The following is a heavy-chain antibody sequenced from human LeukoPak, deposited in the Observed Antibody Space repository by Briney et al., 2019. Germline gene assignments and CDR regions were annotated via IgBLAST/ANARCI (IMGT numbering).Heavy chain of an antibody. CDR3: ARARSSTFSYSDY. V-gene: IGHV3-33*01. CDR1: GFTFSYYG. CDR2: IWSDGSNK. D-gene: IGHD2-21*01. Sequence: GGSLRLSCAASGFTFSYYGMHWVRQAPGEGLEWLAVIWSDGSNKYYADSAKGRFTISRDNSKNTLYLEMNSLRAEDTAVYFCARARSSTFSYSDYWGQGTLVTVSS. J-gene: IGHJ4*02.